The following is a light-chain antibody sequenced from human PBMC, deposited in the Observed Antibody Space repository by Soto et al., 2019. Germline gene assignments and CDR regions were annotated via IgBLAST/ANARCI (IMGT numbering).Light chain of an antibody. J-gene: IGKJ5*01. Sequence: EIVLTQSPGTLSLSPGERATLSCRASQSVSSNYLAWYQQKPGQAPRLLIYGASYRATGIPDRFSGSGSGTDFTLTISRLEPEDFAVYYCQQYGSSHPTTFGQGTRLEIK. CDR2: GAS. V-gene: IGKV3-20*01. CDR1: QSVSSNY. CDR3: QQYGSSHPTT.